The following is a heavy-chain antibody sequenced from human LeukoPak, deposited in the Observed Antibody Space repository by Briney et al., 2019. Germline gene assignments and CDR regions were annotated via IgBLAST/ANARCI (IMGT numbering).Heavy chain of an antibody. V-gene: IGHV1-2*02. D-gene: IGHD3-10*01. CDR3: ARVLWFGEGVVDY. CDR1: GYPFTGYY. Sequence: ASVKVSCKASGYPFTGYYMHWVRQAPGQGLEWMGWINPNSGGTNYTQKFQGRATMTRDTSISTAYMELSRLRSDDTAVYYCARVLWFGEGVVDYWGQGTLVTVSS. J-gene: IGHJ4*02. CDR2: INPNSGGT.